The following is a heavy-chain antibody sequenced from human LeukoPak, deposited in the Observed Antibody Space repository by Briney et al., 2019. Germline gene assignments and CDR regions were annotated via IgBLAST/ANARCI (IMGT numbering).Heavy chain of an antibody. V-gene: IGHV3-30-3*01. CDR1: GFTFSSYA. Sequence: GGSLRLSCAASGFTFSSYAMHWVRQAPGKGLEWVAVISYDGSNKYYADSVKGRFTISRDNSKNTLYLQMNSLRAEDTAVYYCARDLNPYYYDGSGIHYWGQGTLVTVSS. D-gene: IGHD3-22*01. J-gene: IGHJ4*02. CDR3: ARDLNPYYYDGSGIHY. CDR2: ISYDGSNK.